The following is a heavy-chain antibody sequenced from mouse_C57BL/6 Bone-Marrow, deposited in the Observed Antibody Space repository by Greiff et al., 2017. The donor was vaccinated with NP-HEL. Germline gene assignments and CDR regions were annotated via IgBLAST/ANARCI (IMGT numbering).Heavy chain of an antibody. J-gene: IGHJ3*01. V-gene: IGHV1-59*01. CDR2: IDPSDSYT. CDR1: GYTFTSYW. CDR3: ARLDSFAY. Sequence: QVQLQQPGAELVRPGTSVKLSCKASGYTFTSYWMPWVKQRPGQGLDWIGVIDPSDSYTNYNQKFKGKATLTVDTSSSTAYMQLSILTSEDSAVYYCARLDSFAYWGQGTLVTVSA.